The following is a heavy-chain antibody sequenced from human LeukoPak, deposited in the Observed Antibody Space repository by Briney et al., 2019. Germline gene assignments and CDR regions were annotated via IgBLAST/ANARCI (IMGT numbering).Heavy chain of an antibody. J-gene: IGHJ6*03. CDR3: ARGPSITLIRGGQWYYYMDV. CDR2: INPSAGST. CDR1: GYTFTSYY. D-gene: IGHD3-10*01. V-gene: IGHV1-46*01. Sequence: GASVKVSCKASGYTFTSYYIHWVRQAPGQGLEWMGLINPSAGSTNYAQKFQGRVTMTRDTSTSTVYMELSSLRSGDTAVYYCARGPSITLIRGGQWYYYMDVWGKGTTVTISS.